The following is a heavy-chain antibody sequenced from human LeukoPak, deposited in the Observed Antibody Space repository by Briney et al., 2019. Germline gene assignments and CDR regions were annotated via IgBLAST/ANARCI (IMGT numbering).Heavy chain of an antibody. D-gene: IGHD3-22*01. V-gene: IGHV1-69*13. CDR3: ARDLEGFYDSTNTWDY. J-gene: IGHJ4*02. CDR1: GGTFSSYA. Sequence: SVKVSCKASGGTFSSYAISWVRQAPGQGLEWMGGIIPIFGTANYAQKFQGGVTITADESTSTAYMELSSLRSEDTAVYYCARDLEGFYDSTNTWDYWGQGTLVTVSS. CDR2: IIPIFGTA.